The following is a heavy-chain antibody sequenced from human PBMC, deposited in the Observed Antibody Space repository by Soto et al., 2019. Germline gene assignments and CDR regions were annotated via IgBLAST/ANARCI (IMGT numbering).Heavy chain of an antibody. Sequence: QVQLLQSGAEVKKPGSSVKVSCKVSGGAFTNYSLNWVRHAPGQGLEWLGGIIPLHNTSNYSLKLLGRGSVTADISSNTVYMHLSGLTSDDTGTYYCAIWSNWNPLYYRGMDVWGQGTTVTVSS. CDR1: GGAFTNYS. D-gene: IGHD1-20*01. CDR2: IIPLHNTS. CDR3: AIWSNWNPLYYRGMDV. J-gene: IGHJ6*02. V-gene: IGHV1-69*06.